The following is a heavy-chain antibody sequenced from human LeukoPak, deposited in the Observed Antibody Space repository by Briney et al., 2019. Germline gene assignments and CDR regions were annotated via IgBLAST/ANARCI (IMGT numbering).Heavy chain of an antibody. J-gene: IGHJ4*02. D-gene: IGHD6-19*01. CDR3: ARQGTYSSAIGMGY. V-gene: IGHV1-46*02. Sequence: ASVKVSCKASGYTFNNHYMYWVRQAPGQGLEWMGVINPSGGSTSYAQKFQGRVTMTRDTSTRTVYVEVNSLRSEDTAVYYCARQGTYSSAIGMGYWGQGTLVTVSS. CDR1: GYTFNNHY. CDR2: INPSGGST.